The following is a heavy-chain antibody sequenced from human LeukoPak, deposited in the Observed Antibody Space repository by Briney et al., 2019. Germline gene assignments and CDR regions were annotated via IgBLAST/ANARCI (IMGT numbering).Heavy chain of an antibody. J-gene: IGHJ4*02. CDR2: INPNSGGT. CDR1: GYTFSSYG. CDR3: ARDHPNYDSSTEDDY. D-gene: IGHD3-22*01. Sequence: ASVKVSCKASGYTFSSYGISWVRQAPGQGLEWMGWINPNSGGTNYAQKFQGRVTMTRDTSISTAYMELSRLRSDDTAVYYCARDHPNYDSSTEDDYWGQGTLVTVSS. V-gene: IGHV1-2*02.